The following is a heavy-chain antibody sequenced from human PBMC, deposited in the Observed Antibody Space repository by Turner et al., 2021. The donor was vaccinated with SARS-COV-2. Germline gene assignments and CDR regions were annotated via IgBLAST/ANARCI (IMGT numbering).Heavy chain of an antibody. V-gene: IGHV1-69*01. CDR3: ARVSGDDYGVGFDY. D-gene: IGHD4-17*01. J-gene: IGHJ4*02. CDR1: GGTLSNYA. CDR2: IIPIFGTA. Sequence: QVQLVQSGAEVKKPGSSVKVSCEASGGTLSNYAISWVRQAPGQGLEWMGGIIPIFGTANYAQKFQGRVTITADESTSTAYMELSSLRSEDTAVYYCARVSGDDYGVGFDYWGQGTLVTVSS.